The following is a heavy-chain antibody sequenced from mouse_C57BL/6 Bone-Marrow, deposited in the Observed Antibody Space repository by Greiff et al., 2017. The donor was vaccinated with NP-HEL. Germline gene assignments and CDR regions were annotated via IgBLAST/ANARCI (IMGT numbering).Heavy chain of an antibody. CDR3: AREGGGIYYDYDDYFDY. CDR1: GYTFTSFW. V-gene: IGHV1-72*01. Sequence: QVQLQQPGAELVKPGASVKLSCKASGYTFTSFWMHWVKQRPGRGLEWIGRIDPNSGGTKYNEKFKSKATLTVDKPSSKAYMQLSSLTSEDSAVDYCAREGGGIYYDYDDYFDYWGQGTTLTVSS. J-gene: IGHJ2*01. D-gene: IGHD2-4*01. CDR2: IDPNSGGT.